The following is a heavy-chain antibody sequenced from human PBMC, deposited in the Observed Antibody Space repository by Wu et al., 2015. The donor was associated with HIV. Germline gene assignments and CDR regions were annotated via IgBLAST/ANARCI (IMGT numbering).Heavy chain of an antibody. V-gene: IGHV1-2*02. CDR1: GYTFTGFH. D-gene: IGHD1-1*01. Sequence: QVQLVQSGAEVKKPGASVKVSCKASGYTFTGFHIHWVRQAPGQGLEWMGWIYPNSGGTNYAQKFQGRVTMTRDTSINTAYMELSGLRSDDTAVYYCAKIGGRGYPFDDWGQGTLVTVSS. CDR3: AKIGGRGYPFDD. J-gene: IGHJ4*02. CDR2: IYPNSGGT.